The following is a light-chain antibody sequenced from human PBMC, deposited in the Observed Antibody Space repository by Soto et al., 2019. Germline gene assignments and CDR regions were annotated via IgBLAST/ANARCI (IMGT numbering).Light chain of an antibody. CDR3: QQYKSWPLT. V-gene: IGKV3-15*01. Sequence: EIVMTQSPATLSVSPGERATLSCRTSQSVSSNLAWYQQKPGQAHRLLFYGASTGATGLPARFSGSGSGTEFTPTIRAQQSEGFAVYYCQQYKSWPLTFGQGNKVEI. CDR2: GAS. CDR1: QSVSSN. J-gene: IGKJ1*01.